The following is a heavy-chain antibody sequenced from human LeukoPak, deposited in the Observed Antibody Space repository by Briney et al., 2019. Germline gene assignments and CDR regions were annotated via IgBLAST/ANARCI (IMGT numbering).Heavy chain of an antibody. J-gene: IGHJ4*02. CDR2: ISSGSSSI. CDR1: GFTFSTYS. V-gene: IGHV3-48*02. CDR3: AREWAGLFDY. D-gene: IGHD1-26*01. Sequence: GGPLRLSCAASGFTFSTYSMNWVRQAPGKGLEWVSYISSGSSSIYYADSVKGRFTIPRDNAKNSLYVQMNSLRDEDTAVYYCAREWAGLFDYWGQGTLVAVS.